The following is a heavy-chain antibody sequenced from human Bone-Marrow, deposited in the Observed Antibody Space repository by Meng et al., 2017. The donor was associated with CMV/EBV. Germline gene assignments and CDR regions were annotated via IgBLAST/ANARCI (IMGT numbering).Heavy chain of an antibody. CDR1: GFTFSSYW. CDR3: VRDEVVAGPPSLEY. J-gene: IGHJ4*02. Sequence: GESLKISCAASGFTFSSYWMHWVRQVPGKGLVWVSRIYDDGSITNYADSVKGRFTISRDNANNTLYLQMNSLRVEDAAVYYCVRDEVVAGPPSLEYWGQGSLVTVSS. V-gene: IGHV3-74*01. CDR2: IYDDGSIT. D-gene: IGHD2-15*01.